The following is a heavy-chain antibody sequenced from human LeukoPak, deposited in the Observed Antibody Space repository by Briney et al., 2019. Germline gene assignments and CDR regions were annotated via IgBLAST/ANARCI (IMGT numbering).Heavy chain of an antibody. D-gene: IGHD3-22*01. CDR2: IYYSGST. CDR3: ASGHYDSSGYYYPFDY. V-gene: IGHV4-39*01. CDR1: GGSIRSSSYY. Sequence: SETLSLTCTVSGGSIRSSSYYWGGIRQTPGKGLEWIGSIYYSGSTYYNPSLKSRVTISVDTSKDQVSLRLSSVTAADTAVYYCASGHYDSSGYYYPFDYWGQGTLVTVSS. J-gene: IGHJ4*02.